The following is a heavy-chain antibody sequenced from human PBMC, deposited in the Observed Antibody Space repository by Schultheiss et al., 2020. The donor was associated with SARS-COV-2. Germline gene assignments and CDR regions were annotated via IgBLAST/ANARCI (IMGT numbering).Heavy chain of an antibody. CDR1: GFTFDDYA. CDR3: AREALDAFDI. V-gene: IGHV3-23*01. J-gene: IGHJ3*02. CDR2: ISGSGGST. Sequence: GSLRLSCAASGFTFDDYAMHWVRQAPGKGLEWVSAISGSGGSTYYAGSVKGRFTISRVNSKNTLYLQMNSLRADDTAVYYCAREALDAFDIWGQGTRVTVSS.